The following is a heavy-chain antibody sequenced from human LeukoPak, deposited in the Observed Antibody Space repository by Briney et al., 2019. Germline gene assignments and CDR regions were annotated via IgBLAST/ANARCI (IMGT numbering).Heavy chain of an antibody. J-gene: IGHJ1*01. CDR3: AKGEQWLVLYFQH. V-gene: IGHV3-23*01. CDR2: ISGSGGGT. D-gene: IGHD6-19*01. Sequence: GGSLRLSCAVSGFTFSSYAMSWVRQAPGKGLEWVAAISGSGGGTDYADSVKGRFTISRDNSKNTLYLQMNSLRAEDAAVYYCAKGEQWLVLYFQHWGQGTLVTVSS. CDR1: GFTFSSYA.